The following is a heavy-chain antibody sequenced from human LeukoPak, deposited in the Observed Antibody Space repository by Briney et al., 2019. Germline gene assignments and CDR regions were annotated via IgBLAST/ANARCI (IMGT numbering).Heavy chain of an antibody. J-gene: IGHJ4*02. Sequence: GESLKISCKGSGYSFTSFWINWVRQMPGKGLEWMGRIDPSDSYTNYSPSFQGHVTISADKSVSTAYLHWSSLKASDTAIYYCARHFYGDYAFDYWGLGTLVTVSS. V-gene: IGHV5-10-1*01. CDR2: IDPSDSYT. CDR3: ARHFYGDYAFDY. D-gene: IGHD4-17*01. CDR1: GYSFTSFW.